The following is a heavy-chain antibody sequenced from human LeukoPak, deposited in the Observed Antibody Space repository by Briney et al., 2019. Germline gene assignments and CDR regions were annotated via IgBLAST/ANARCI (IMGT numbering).Heavy chain of an antibody. CDR1: GGSITSGTYY. J-gene: IGHJ5*02. CDR3: ARDSSSSRGVVYWFDP. CDR2: IYSSGDT. D-gene: IGHD6-6*01. Sequence: SETLSLTCTVSGGSITSGTYYWTWIRHHPGKGLEWIGYIYSSGDTQYNPSLRSRVTMSVDTSKSQFSLKLSSVTAADTAVYFCARDSSSSRGVVYWFDPWGQGTLVTVSS. V-gene: IGHV4-31*03.